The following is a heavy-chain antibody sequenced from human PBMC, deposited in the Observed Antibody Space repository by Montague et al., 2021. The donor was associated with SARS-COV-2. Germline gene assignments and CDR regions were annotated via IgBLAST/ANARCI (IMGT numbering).Heavy chain of an antibody. D-gene: IGHD6-13*01. CDR3: VRDDFRIAAAVFDY. J-gene: IGHJ4*02. Sequence: SLRLSCAASGFTFSSYSMNWVRQAPGKGLEWVSSISSSSSYIYYADSVKGRFTISRDNAKNSLYLQMNSLRAEDTAVYYCVRDDFRIAAAVFDYWGQGTLVTVSS. CDR2: ISSSSSYI. V-gene: IGHV3-21*01. CDR1: GFTFSSYS.